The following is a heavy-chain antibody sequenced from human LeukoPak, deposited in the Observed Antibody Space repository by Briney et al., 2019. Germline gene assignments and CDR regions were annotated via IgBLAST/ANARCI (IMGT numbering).Heavy chain of an antibody. CDR2: ISSSSSYI. V-gene: IGHV3-21*01. CDR3: ASVRYCSSTSCLEGALDP. CDR1: GFTFSSYS. D-gene: IGHD2-2*01. Sequence: GGSLRLSCAASGFTFSSYSMNWVRQAPGKGLEWFSSISSSSSYIYYADSVKGRFTISIDNAKNSLYLQMNSLRAEDTAVYYCASVRYCSSTSCLEGALDPWGQGTLVTVSS. J-gene: IGHJ5*02.